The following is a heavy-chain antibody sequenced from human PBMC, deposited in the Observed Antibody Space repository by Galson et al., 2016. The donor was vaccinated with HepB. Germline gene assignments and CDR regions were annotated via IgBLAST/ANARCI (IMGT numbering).Heavy chain of an antibody. D-gene: IGHD3/OR15-3a*01. V-gene: IGHV3-33*01. Sequence: SLRLSCAASGFSFNTYGMHWVRQAPGKGLEWVALIWYDGSKKYYEDSVKGRFTISRDNSQNTLYLQMNSLSAEDTAVYYCARFGTGLDFWGQGTLVTVSS. CDR2: IWYDGSKK. CDR3: ARFGTGLDF. J-gene: IGHJ4*02. CDR1: GFSFNTYG.